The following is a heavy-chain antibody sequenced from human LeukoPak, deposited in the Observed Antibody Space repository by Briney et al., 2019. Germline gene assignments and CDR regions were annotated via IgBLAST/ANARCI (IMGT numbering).Heavy chain of an antibody. CDR2: IYSGGST. J-gene: IGHJ4*02. CDR3: AKDRGVRGVIILGYFDY. Sequence: GGSLRLSCAASGFTVSSNYMSWVRQAPGKGLQWVSIIYSGGSTYYADSVKGRFTISRDNSKNTLYLQMNSLRAEDTAVYYCAKDRGVRGVIILGYFDYWGQGTLVTVSS. CDR1: GFTVSSNY. V-gene: IGHV3-66*01. D-gene: IGHD3-10*01.